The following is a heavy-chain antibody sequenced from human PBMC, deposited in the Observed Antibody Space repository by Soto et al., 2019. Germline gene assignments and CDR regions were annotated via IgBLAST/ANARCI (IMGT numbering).Heavy chain of an antibody. CDR1: GGSISSYY. CDR3: ARIYGDYGLDY. V-gene: IGHV4-59*01. CDR2: IYYSGST. D-gene: IGHD4-17*01. J-gene: IGHJ4*02. Sequence: SETLSLTCSVSGGSISSYYWSWIRQPPGKGLEWIGYIYYSGSTNYNPSLKSRVTISVDTSKNQFSLKLSSVTAADTAVYYCARIYGDYGLDYWGQGTLVTVSS.